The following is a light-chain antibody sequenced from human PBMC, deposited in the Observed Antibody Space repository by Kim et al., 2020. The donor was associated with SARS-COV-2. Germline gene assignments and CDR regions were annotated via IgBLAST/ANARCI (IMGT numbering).Light chain of an antibody. CDR3: LQRTNWPPT. CDR1: QSVSSY. J-gene: IGKJ1*01. Sequence: EIVLTQSPGTLSLSPGERATLSCRASQSVSSYLAWYQQKPGQAPRLLIYDASNRATGIPARFSGRGSGIDFTLTITSLDPEDFAVYYCLQRTNWPPTFGQGT. V-gene: IGKV3-11*01. CDR2: DAS.